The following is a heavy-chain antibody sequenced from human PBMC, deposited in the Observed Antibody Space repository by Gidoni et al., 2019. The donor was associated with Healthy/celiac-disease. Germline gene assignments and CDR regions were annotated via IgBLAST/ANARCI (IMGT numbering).Heavy chain of an antibody. V-gene: IGHV3-23*01. CDR3: ARPGGYDYIWGSYWDQ. J-gene: IGHJ4*02. D-gene: IGHD3-16*01. CDR2: ISGSGGST. Sequence: EVQLLESGGGLVQPGGSLRLSCAASGFTFSSYAMSWVRQAPGKGLEWVAAISGSGGSTYYADSVKGRFTISRDNSKNTLYLQMNSLRAEDTAVYYCARPGGYDYIWGSYWDQWGQGTLVTVSS. CDR1: GFTFSSYA.